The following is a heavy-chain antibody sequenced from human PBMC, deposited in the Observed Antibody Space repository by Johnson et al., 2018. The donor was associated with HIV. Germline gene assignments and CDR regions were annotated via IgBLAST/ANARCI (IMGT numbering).Heavy chain of an antibody. D-gene: IGHD3-10*01. J-gene: IGHJ3*02. V-gene: IGHV3-7*03. CDR1: GFTFSSYW. CDR2: IKQDGSEK. CDR3: ATLRSATYYYGAWSHGAFDI. Sequence: VQLVESGGGLVQPGGSLRLSCAASGFTFSSYWMSWVRQAPGKGLEWVANIKQDGSEKYYVDSVKGRFTISRDNAKNSLYLQMNSLRAEGTAVYYWATLRSATYYYGAWSHGAFDIWGQGTMVTVSS.